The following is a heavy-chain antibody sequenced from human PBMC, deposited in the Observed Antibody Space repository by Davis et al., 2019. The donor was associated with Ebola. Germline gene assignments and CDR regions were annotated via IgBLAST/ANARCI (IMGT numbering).Heavy chain of an antibody. D-gene: IGHD3-3*01. V-gene: IGHV1-69*13. CDR1: GGTFSSYA. CDR3: ASFGVMVGYQRIDY. J-gene: IGHJ4*02. Sequence: SVKVSCKASGGTFSSYAISWVRQAPGQGLEWMGGIIPIFGTANYAQKFQGRVTITADESTSTAYMELSSLRSEDTAVYYCASFGVMVGYQRIDYWGQGTLVTVSS. CDR2: IIPIFGTA.